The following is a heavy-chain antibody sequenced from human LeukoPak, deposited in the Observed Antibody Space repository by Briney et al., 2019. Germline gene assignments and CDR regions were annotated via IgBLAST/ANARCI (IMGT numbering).Heavy chain of an antibody. CDR3: ASGGYSYGFDY. Sequence: PSQTLSLTCAVSGGSISSGGYSWNWIRQPPGKGLEWIGYIYHSGSTYYNPSLKSRVTTSVDRSKNQFSLKLSSVTAADTAVYYCASGGYSYGFDYWGQGTLVTVSS. CDR2: IYHSGST. J-gene: IGHJ4*02. D-gene: IGHD5-18*01. CDR1: GGSISSGGYS. V-gene: IGHV4-30-2*01.